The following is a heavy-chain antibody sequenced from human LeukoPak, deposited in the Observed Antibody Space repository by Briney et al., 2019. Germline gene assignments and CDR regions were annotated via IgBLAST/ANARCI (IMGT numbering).Heavy chain of an antibody. CDR2: ISSSSSYI. V-gene: IGHV3-21*01. CDR3: ARAKYSSRDRYFDL. J-gene: IGHJ2*01. CDR1: GFTFSSYS. D-gene: IGHD6-13*01. Sequence: GGSLRLSCAASGFTFSSYSMNWVRQAPGKGLEWVSSISSSSSYIYYADSVKGRFTISRDSAKNSLYLQMNSLRAEDTAVYYCARAKYSSRDRYFDLWGRGTLVTVSS.